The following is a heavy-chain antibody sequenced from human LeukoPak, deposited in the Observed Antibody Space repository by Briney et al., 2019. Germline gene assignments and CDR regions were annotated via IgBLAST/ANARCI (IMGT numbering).Heavy chain of an antibody. D-gene: IGHD3-10*01. CDR1: GFTFSDYY. Sequence: RPGESLRLSCAASGFTFSDYYMSWIRQAPGKGLEWVSYISSSGSTIYYADSVKGRFTISRDNAKNSLYLQMNSLRAEDTAVYYCAREWTLRELIDMDVWGQGTTVTVSS. J-gene: IGHJ6*02. V-gene: IGHV3-11*01. CDR2: ISSSGSTI. CDR3: AREWTLRELIDMDV.